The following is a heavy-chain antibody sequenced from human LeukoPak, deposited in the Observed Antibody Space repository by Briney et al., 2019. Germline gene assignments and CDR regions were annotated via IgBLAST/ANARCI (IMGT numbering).Heavy chain of an antibody. CDR2: INHTGST. V-gene: IGHV4-34*01. J-gene: IGHJ3*02. D-gene: IGHD3-9*01. CDR1: GGSFSGYY. CDR3: ARHGRYFDWSDAFDI. Sequence: SETLSLTCAVYGGSFSGYYWSWIRQPPGKGLEWIGEINHTGSTNYNPSLKSRVTISVDTSKNQFSLKMRSVTAADTAVYYCARHGRYFDWSDAFDIWGQGTMVTVSS.